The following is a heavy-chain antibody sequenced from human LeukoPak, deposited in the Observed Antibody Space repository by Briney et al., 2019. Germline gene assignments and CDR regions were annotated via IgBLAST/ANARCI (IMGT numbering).Heavy chain of an antibody. Sequence: GRSLRLSCAASGFTFSSYGMHWVRQAPGKGLEWVAVIWYDGSNKYYADSVKGRFTISRDNSKNTLYLQMNSLRAEDTAVYYCARDGGYSSSWSYYYYGMDVLGKGTTVTVSS. V-gene: IGHV3-33*01. CDR1: GFTFSSYG. D-gene: IGHD6-13*01. J-gene: IGHJ6*04. CDR3: ARDGGYSSSWSYYYYGMDV. CDR2: IWYDGSNK.